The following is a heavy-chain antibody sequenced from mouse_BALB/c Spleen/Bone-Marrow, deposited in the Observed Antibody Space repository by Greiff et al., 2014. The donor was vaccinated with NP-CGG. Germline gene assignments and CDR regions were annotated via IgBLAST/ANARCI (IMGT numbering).Heavy chain of an antibody. V-gene: IGHV5-12-2*01. Sequence: DVKLQESGGGLVQPGGSLKLSCAASGFTFSSYIMSWVRQTPEKRLEWVAYISNGGGSTHYPDTVKGRFTISRDNAKNTLYLQMSSLKSEDTAMYYCARHPIYYYGSSWGNYAMDYWGQGTSVTVS. J-gene: IGHJ4*01. D-gene: IGHD1-1*01. CDR2: ISNGGGST. CDR1: GFTFSSYI. CDR3: ARHPIYYYGSSWGNYAMDY.